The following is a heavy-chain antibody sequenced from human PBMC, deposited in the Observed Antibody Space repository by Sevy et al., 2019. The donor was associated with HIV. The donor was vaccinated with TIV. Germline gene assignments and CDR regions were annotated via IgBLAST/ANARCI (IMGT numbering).Heavy chain of an antibody. CDR1: GFRFSAFG. CDR2: INGGGGST. CDR3: AKAPYYDFWSHNYNNWFDP. D-gene: IGHD3-3*01. Sequence: GGSLRLSCVASGFRFSAFGMAWVRQAAGGGLGWVSGINGGGGSTYYRNSVKGRFTVSRDNSKNTVYLQMNSLRADDTAVYYCAKAPYYDFWSHNYNNWFDPWGQGTLVTVSS. J-gene: IGHJ5*02. V-gene: IGHV3-23*01.